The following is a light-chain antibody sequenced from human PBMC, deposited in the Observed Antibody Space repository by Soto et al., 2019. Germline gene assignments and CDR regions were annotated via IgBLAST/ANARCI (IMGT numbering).Light chain of an antibody. J-gene: IGLJ3*02. V-gene: IGLV7-43*01. CDR3: LLYFDGAQV. CDR2: STS. CDR1: TGAVTSGYY. Sequence: QTVVTQEPSLTVSPGGXVTLTCASSTGAVTSGYYPGWFQQRPGQAPTSLIHSTSIKHSWTPARFSGSLLGGKAALTLSAVQPEDEADYYCLLYFDGAQVFGGGTKLTVL.